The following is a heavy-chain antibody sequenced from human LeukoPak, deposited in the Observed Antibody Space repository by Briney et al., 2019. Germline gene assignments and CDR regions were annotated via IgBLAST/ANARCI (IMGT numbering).Heavy chain of an antibody. D-gene: IGHD3-22*01. CDR3: AKDREYYYDSSGFDY. V-gene: IGHV3-30*18. Sequence: GGSLRLSCVASGFTFSNYAMSWVRQAPGKGLEWVAVISYDGSNKYYADSVKGRFTISRDNSKNTLYLQMNSLRAEDTAVYYCAKDREYYYDSSGFDYWGQGTLVTVSS. CDR2: ISYDGSNK. CDR1: GFTFSNYA. J-gene: IGHJ4*02.